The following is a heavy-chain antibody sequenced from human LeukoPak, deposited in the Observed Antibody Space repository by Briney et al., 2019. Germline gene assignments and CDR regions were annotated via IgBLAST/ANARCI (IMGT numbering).Heavy chain of an antibody. CDR2: IKEDGSEK. CDR1: GFTFSNYW. Sequence: GGSLRLSCVASGFTFSNYWMSWVRQAPGKGLECVANIKEDGSEKYYVDSVKGRFTISRDNAKNSLYLQMNSLRAEDTAVYYCAIIPACSGGSCYSEDYWGQGTLVTVSS. D-gene: IGHD2-15*01. J-gene: IGHJ4*02. CDR3: AIIPACSGGSCYSEDY. V-gene: IGHV3-7*01.